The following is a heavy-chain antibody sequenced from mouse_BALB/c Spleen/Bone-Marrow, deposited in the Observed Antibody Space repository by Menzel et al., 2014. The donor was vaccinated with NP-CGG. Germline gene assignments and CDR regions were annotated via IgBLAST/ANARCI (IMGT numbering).Heavy chain of an antibody. Sequence: EVQVVESGGGLVQPGGSRKLSCAASGFTFSGFGMHWVRQAPEKGLEWVAYISRGSRTIYYADTVKGRFTISRDNPKNTLFLQMTSLRSEDTAMYYCARSGITTGSYWYFDIWGAGTTVTVSS. CDR2: ISRGSRTI. CDR3: ARSGITTGSYWYFDI. V-gene: IGHV5-17*02. D-gene: IGHD1-1*01. CDR1: GFTFSGFG. J-gene: IGHJ1*01.